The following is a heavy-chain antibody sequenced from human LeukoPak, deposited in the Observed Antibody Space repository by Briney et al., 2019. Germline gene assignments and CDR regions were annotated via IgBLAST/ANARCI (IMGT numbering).Heavy chain of an antibody. J-gene: IGHJ5*02. CDR3: ARAGGYYDILSGSQRGFDP. D-gene: IGHD3-9*01. CDR1: GFTFSSYE. Sequence: GGSLRLSCAASGFTFSSYEMNWVRQAPGKGLEWVSYITSGGSAMYYAESVKGRFTISRDNAKNSLYLQMNSLRAQDTAVYYCARAGGYYDILSGSQRGFDPWVQATLVTVSS. V-gene: IGHV3-48*03. CDR2: ITSGGSAM.